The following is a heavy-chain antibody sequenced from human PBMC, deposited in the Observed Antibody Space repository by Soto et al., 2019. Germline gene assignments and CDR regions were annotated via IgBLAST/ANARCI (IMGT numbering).Heavy chain of an antibody. V-gene: IGHV5-10-1*01. Sequence: PGESLKISCKGSGYSFTSYWISWVRQMPGKGLEWMGRIDPSDSYTNYSPSFQGHVTISADKSISTAYLQWSSLKASDTAMYYCARHVEGGASVGAFDIWGQGTMVTVSS. CDR1: GYSFTSYW. J-gene: IGHJ3*02. D-gene: IGHD2-21*01. CDR2: IDPSDSYT. CDR3: ARHVEGGASVGAFDI.